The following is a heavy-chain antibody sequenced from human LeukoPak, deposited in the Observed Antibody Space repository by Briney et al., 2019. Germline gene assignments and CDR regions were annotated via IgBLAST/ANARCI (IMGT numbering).Heavy chain of an antibody. J-gene: IGHJ4*02. V-gene: IGHV3-74*01. CDR2: INGDGSTK. Sequence: GGSLRLSCVASGLTFSNYWMHWVRQAPGKGLVWVSNINGDGSTKNYADSVKGRFTISRDNAKNTLYLQMNSLRAEDTAVYYGVNVELWWGQGTLVTVSS. CDR1: GLTFSNYW. CDR3: VNVELW. D-gene: IGHD1-7*01.